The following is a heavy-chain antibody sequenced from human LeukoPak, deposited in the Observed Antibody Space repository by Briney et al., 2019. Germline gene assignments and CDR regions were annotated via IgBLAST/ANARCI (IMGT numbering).Heavy chain of an antibody. Sequence: SETLSLTCAVSGYSISSGYYWGWIRQPPGKGLEWIGSIYHSGRTYYNPPLKSRVTISVDTSKNQFSLKLSSGTAADTAVYYCARDSRGYDYGFDYWGQGTLVTVSS. CDR3: ARDSRGYDYGFDY. CDR2: IYHSGRT. D-gene: IGHD5-12*01. V-gene: IGHV4-38-2*02. J-gene: IGHJ4*02. CDR1: GYSISSGYY.